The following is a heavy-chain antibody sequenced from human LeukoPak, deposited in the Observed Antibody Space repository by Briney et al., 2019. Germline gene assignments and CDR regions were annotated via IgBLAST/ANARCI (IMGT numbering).Heavy chain of an antibody. CDR1: GFTFSSYS. V-gene: IGHV3-23*01. CDR2: ISGSGGST. Sequence: GGSLRLSCAASGFTFSSYSMNWVRQAPGRGLGWVSAISGSGGSTYYADSVKGRFTISRDNSKNTLYLQMNSLRAEDTAVYYCAKVASSGWYPDYWGQGTLVTVSS. CDR3: AKVASSGWYPDY. J-gene: IGHJ4*02. D-gene: IGHD6-19*01.